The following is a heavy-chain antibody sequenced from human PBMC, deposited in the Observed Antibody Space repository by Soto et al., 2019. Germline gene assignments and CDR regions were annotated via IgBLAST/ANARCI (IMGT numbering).Heavy chain of an antibody. CDR3: ARKKVDYSNYYYYYMDV. Sequence: ASVKVSCKASGYTFTSYDINWVRQATGQGLEWMGWMNPNSGNTGYAQKFQGRVTMTRNTPISTAYMELSSLRSEDTAVYYCARKKVDYSNYYYYYMDVWGKGTTVTVSS. CDR1: GYTFTSYD. D-gene: IGHD4-4*01. CDR2: MNPNSGNT. J-gene: IGHJ6*03. V-gene: IGHV1-8*01.